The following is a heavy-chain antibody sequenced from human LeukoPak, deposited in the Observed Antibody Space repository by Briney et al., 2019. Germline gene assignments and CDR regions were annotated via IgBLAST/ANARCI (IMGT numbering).Heavy chain of an antibody. CDR2: INPNSGGT. D-gene: IGHD1-26*01. Sequence: GASVKVSCKASGYTFTGYYMHWERQAPGQGLEWMGRINPNSGGTNYAQKFQGRVTMTRDTSISTAYVELSRLRSDDTAVYYCAGRVGATKGYYFDYWGQGTLVTVSS. J-gene: IGHJ4*02. V-gene: IGHV1-2*06. CDR3: AGRVGATKGYYFDY. CDR1: GYTFTGYY.